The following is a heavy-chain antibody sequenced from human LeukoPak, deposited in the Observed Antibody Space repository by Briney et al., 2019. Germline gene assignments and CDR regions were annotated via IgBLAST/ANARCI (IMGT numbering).Heavy chain of an antibody. CDR3: ARRYDFWSGYSYNWFDP. Sequence: GESLKISCKGSGYSFTNYWIAWVRQMPGKGLECLGIIYPGDSDTRYSPSFQGQVTISADKSISTAYLQWSSLKASDTAMYYCARRYDFWSGYSYNWFDPWGQGTLVTVSS. CDR1: GYSFTNYW. D-gene: IGHD3-3*01. J-gene: IGHJ5*02. V-gene: IGHV5-51*01. CDR2: IYPGDSDT.